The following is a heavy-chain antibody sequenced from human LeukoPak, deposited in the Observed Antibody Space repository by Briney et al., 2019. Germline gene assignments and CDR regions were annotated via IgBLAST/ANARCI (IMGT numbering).Heavy chain of an antibody. CDR1: GYTFTDYY. CDR3: DLMVRGNMDV. Sequence: GASVKVSCKVSGYTFTDYYMHWVQQAPGKGLEWMGLVDPEDGETIYAEKFQGRVTITADTSTDTAYMELSSLRSEDTAVYYCDLMVRGNMDVWGKGTTVTVSS. D-gene: IGHD3-10*01. V-gene: IGHV1-69-2*01. CDR2: VDPEDGET. J-gene: IGHJ6*03.